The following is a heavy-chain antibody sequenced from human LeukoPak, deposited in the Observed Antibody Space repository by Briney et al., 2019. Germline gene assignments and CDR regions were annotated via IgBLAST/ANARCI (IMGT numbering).Heavy chain of an antibody. CDR3: AKSAVGHNFDY. CDR2: ISGSGGST. CDR1: GFTFSTYA. Sequence: GGSLRLSCAASGFTFSTYALNWVRQAPGKGLEWVSVISGSGGSTHYADSVKGRFTISRDNSNNMLYLQMNSLRAEDSAVYYCAKSAVGHNFDYWGPGTLVTVSS. V-gene: IGHV3-23*01. D-gene: IGHD6-19*01. J-gene: IGHJ4*02.